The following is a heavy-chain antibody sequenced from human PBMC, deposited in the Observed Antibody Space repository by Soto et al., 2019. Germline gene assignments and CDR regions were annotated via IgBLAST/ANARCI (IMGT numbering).Heavy chain of an antibody. CDR1: GCTFSNFW. V-gene: IGHV5-51*01. Sequence: PGESLTITGQCSGCTFSNFWITWVRQLPGKGLEYMGIIYPGDSETMYSPSFHGKVTISADRSIGTAYLQWSSLEASDSAFYFCARSPRSSPYFDYWGQGALVTVSS. J-gene: IGHJ4*02. D-gene: IGHD6-13*01. CDR3: ARSPRSSPYFDY. CDR2: IYPGDSET.